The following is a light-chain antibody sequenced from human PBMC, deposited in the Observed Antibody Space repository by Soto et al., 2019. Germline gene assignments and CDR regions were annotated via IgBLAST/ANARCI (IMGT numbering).Light chain of an antibody. V-gene: IGKV1-5*01. CDR2: DAS. J-gene: IGKJ1*01. Sequence: DIQMTQSPSTLSASVGDXVTITCRASQSISSWLAWYQQKPGKAPKLLIYDASSLESGVPSRFSGSGSGTEFTLTISSLQPDDFATYYCQQYNSYSRTFGQGTKVDIK. CDR3: QQYNSYSRT. CDR1: QSISSW.